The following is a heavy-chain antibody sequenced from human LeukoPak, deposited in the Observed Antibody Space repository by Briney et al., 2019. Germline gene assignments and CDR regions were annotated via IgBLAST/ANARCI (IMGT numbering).Heavy chain of an antibody. D-gene: IGHD3-22*01. J-gene: IGHJ4*02. Sequence: PGRSLRLSCAASGFTFSSYAMHWVRQAPGKGLEWVAVISYDGSNKYYADSVKGRFTISRDNSKNTLFLQMNSLRAEDTAVYYCAKDRRYYDSSGIFSWLDYWGQGTLVTVSS. CDR3: AKDRRYYDSSGIFSWLDY. CDR1: GFTFSSYA. V-gene: IGHV3-30-3*01. CDR2: ISYDGSNK.